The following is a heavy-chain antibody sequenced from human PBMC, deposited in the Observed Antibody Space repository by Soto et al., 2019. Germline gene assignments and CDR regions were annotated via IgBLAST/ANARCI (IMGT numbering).Heavy chain of an antibody. D-gene: IGHD2-15*01. CDR2: TYYRSKWYN. CDR1: GDSVSSNSAA. CDR3: ARDPDYCSGGSCYSGNFDY. Sequence: PSQTLSLTCAISGDSVSSNSAAWNWIRQSQSRGLEWLGRTYYRSKWYNDYAVSVKSRITINPDTSKNQFSLQLNSVTPEDTAVYYCARDPDYCSGGSCYSGNFDYWGQGTLVTVSS. V-gene: IGHV6-1*01. J-gene: IGHJ4*02.